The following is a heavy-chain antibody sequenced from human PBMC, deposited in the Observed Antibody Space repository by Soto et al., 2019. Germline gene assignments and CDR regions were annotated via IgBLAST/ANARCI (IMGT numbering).Heavy chain of an antibody. V-gene: IGHV4-38-2*01. CDR3: ARHYSGRGSGWYATRYYFES. Sequence: SETLSLTCAVSGYSISSAYYWGWIRQPPGKGLEWIGSIYHSGSTYYNPSLRSRGTMSVDTSKNQSSLNLSSVTAADTAVYYCARHYSGRGSGWYATRYYFESWGQGTLVTVSS. CDR2: IYHSGST. D-gene: IGHD6-19*01. CDR1: GYSISSAYY. J-gene: IGHJ4*02.